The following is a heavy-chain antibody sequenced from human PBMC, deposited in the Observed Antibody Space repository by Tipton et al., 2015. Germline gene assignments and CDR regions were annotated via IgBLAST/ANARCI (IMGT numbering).Heavy chain of an antibody. CDR3: ARVRGAARADY. V-gene: IGHV4-30-2*01. Sequence: LRLSCAASGFTFSSYAMTWVRQAPGKGLEWIGYIYYSGNTYYNPSLKSRVTISVDTSKSQFSLKLHSVTAADTGVYFCARVRGAARADYWGQGTLVTVSS. D-gene: IGHD6-6*01. CDR1: GFTFSSYA. CDR2: IYYSGNT. J-gene: IGHJ4*02.